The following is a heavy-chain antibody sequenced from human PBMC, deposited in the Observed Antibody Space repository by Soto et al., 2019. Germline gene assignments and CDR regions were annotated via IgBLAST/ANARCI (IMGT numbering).Heavy chain of an antibody. CDR1: GYTFTSYG. V-gene: IGHV1-18*01. CDR2: ISAYNGNT. J-gene: IGHJ1*01. Sequence: ASVKVSCKASGYTFTSYGISWVRQAPGQGLEWVGWISAYNGNTNYAQKLQGRVTMTSDTSTSTAYMELRSLRSDDTAVYYCARGSGSYSMMSAEYFQHWGQGTLVTVSS. CDR3: ARGSGSYSMMSAEYFQH. D-gene: IGHD1-26*01.